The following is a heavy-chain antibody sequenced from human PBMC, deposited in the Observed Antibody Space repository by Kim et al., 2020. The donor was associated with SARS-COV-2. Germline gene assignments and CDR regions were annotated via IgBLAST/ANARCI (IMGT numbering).Heavy chain of an antibody. J-gene: IGHJ6*02. CDR3: ARGGDTAGLFNYYYGMDV. Sequence: ASVKVSCKASGYTFTGYYMHWVRQAPGQGLEWMGRINPNSGGTNYAQKFQGRVTMTRDTSISTAYMELSRLRSDDTAVYYCARGGDTAGLFNYYYGMDVWGQGTTVTVSS. V-gene: IGHV1-2*06. CDR2: INPNSGGT. CDR1: GYTFTGYY. D-gene: IGHD3-10*01.